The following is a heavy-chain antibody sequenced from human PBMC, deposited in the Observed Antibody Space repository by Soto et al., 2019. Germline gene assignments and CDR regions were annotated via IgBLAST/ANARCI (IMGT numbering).Heavy chain of an antibody. Sequence: SETLSLTCAVYGGSFSGYYWSWIRQPPGKGLEWIGEINHSGSTNYNPSLKSRVTISVDTSKNQFSLKLSSVTAADTAVYYCASHDYHYMDVWGKGTTVPVSS. CDR1: GGSFSGYY. CDR2: INHSGST. CDR3: ASHDYHYMDV. V-gene: IGHV4-34*01. J-gene: IGHJ6*03.